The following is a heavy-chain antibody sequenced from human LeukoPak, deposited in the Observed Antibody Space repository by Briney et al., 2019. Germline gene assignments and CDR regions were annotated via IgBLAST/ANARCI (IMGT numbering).Heavy chain of an antibody. CDR1: GGSISSHY. Sequence: PSETLSLTCTVSGGSISSHYWSWLRQPPGKGLEWIGYIYYSGSTNYNPSLKSRVTISVDTSKNQFSLKLSSVTAADTAVYYCARGSWRYYDSSGYDYWGQGTLVTVSS. D-gene: IGHD3-22*01. V-gene: IGHV4-59*11. CDR3: ARGSWRYYDSSGYDY. J-gene: IGHJ4*02. CDR2: IYYSGST.